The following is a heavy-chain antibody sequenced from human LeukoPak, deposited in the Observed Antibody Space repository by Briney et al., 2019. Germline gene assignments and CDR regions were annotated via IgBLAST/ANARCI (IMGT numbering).Heavy chain of an antibody. D-gene: IGHD1-20*01. J-gene: IGHJ6*03. CDR1: GFTFGDYA. CDR3: TRDRVTGTPRKKHYYYMDV. Sequence: PGGSLRLSCTASGFTFGDYAMSWFRQAPGKGLEWVGFIRSKAYGGTTEYAASVKGRFTISRDDSKSIAYLQMNSLKTEDTAVYYCTRDRVTGTPRKKHYYYMDVWGKGTTVTVSS. CDR2: IRSKAYGGTT. V-gene: IGHV3-49*03.